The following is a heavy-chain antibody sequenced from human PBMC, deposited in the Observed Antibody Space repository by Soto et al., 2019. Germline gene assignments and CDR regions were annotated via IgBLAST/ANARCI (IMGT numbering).Heavy chain of an antibody. V-gene: IGHV3-48*01. CDR3: ARDLRTTVISADVDY. Sequence: EVQLVESGGGLVQPGGSLSLSCAASGFTFSSHSMNWVRQAPGKGLEWVSYISSISSTIYYADSVRGRFTISRDNAKNSLYLQMTSLRADDTAVYYCARDLRTTVISADVDYWAHGAPVTVSS. J-gene: IGHJ4*01. D-gene: IGHD4-17*01. CDR2: ISSISSTI. CDR1: GFTFSSHS.